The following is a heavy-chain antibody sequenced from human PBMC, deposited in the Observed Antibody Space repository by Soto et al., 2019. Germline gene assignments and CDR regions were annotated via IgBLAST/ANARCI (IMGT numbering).Heavy chain of an antibody. V-gene: IGHV4-39*01. CDR2: FYFGGTT. CDR3: ARHGTTMISFNWFDP. D-gene: IGHD4-17*01. J-gene: IGHJ5*02. CDR1: GGSSSDRSYY. Sequence: QLQLQESGPRVVKPSETLTLTCTLSGGSSSDRSYYWGWIRQSPGKGLEWIVSFYFGGTTYYNPSLKSRVSVSEDTSRDQFSLKLNSVTAADTGVYFCARHGTTMISFNWFDPWGQGLLVAVSS.